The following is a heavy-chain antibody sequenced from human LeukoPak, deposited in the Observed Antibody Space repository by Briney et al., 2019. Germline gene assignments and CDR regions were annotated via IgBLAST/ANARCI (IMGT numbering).Heavy chain of an antibody. D-gene: IGHD1-26*01. CDR3: ARVVATGDAFDI. Sequence: PGGSLRLSCGASGFTFSSYAMSWVRQAPGKGLEGVSAISGSGGSTYYADSVKGRFTISRDNSKNTLYLQMNSLRAEDTAVYYCARVVATGDAFDIWGQGTMVTVSS. V-gene: IGHV3-23*01. CDR1: GFTFSSYA. J-gene: IGHJ3*02. CDR2: ISGSGGST.